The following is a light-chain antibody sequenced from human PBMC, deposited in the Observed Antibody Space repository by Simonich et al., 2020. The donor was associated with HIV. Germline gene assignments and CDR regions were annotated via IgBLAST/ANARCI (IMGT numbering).Light chain of an antibody. CDR1: QSVLYSSNNKNY. CDR3: QQYYSTPLT. Sequence: DIVMTQSPDSLAVSLGERATINCKSSQSVLYSSNNKNYLSWYQQKPGQPPKLFIYWASTREAGVPDRFIGSESGTDFTLTISSLQAEDVAVYYCQQYYSTPLTFGGGTKVEIK. J-gene: IGKJ4*01. V-gene: IGKV4-1*01. CDR2: WAS.